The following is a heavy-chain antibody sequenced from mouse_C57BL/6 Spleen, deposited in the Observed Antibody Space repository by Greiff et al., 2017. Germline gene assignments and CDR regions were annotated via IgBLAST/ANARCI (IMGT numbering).Heavy chain of an antibody. Sequence: QVQLQQPGAELVRPGSSVKLSCKASGYTFTSYWMHWVKQRPIQGLEWIGNIDPSDSETHYNQKFKDKATLPVDKSSSTAYMQLSSLTSEDSAVDYCARRGSYSNQNWYFEVWGTGTTVTVSS. CDR1: GYTFTSYW. CDR2: IDPSDSET. V-gene: IGHV1-52*01. D-gene: IGHD2-5*01. J-gene: IGHJ1*03. CDR3: ARRGSYSNQNWYFEV.